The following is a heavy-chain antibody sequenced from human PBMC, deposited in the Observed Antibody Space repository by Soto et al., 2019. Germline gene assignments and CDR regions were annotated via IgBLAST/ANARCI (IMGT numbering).Heavy chain of an antibody. Sequence: GGSLRLSCVASGFTFSRHGLSWVRQAPGKGLEWVSTINPSGDSTFYADSVKGRFAISRDNSKNTVYLQMNSLSVGDTAVYLCAKVDVSTAGSFDYWGQGALVTVSS. V-gene: IGHV3-23*01. CDR1: GFTFSRHG. D-gene: IGHD6-13*01. CDR3: AKVDVSTAGSFDY. CDR2: INPSGDST. J-gene: IGHJ4*02.